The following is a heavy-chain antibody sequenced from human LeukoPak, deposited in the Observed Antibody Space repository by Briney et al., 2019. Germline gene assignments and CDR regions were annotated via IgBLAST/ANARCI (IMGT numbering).Heavy chain of an antibody. D-gene: IGHD2-21*01. CDR1: GFTFSSYS. CDR2: ISSSSSYI. Sequence: GGSLRLSCAASGFTFSSYSINWVRQAPGKGLEWVSSISSSSSYIYYADSVKGRFTISRDNAKNSLYLQMNSLRAEDTSVYFCARLSYWVFEIWGQGTMVTVSS. J-gene: IGHJ3*02. V-gene: IGHV3-21*01. CDR3: ARLSYWVFEI.